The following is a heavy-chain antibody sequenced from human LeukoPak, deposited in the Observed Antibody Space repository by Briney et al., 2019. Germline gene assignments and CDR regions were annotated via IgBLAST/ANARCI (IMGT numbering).Heavy chain of an antibody. CDR2: INTDGSNT. CDR1: GFTFSSYW. Sequence: GGSLRLSCAASGFTFSSYWMHWVRQAPGKGLVWVSRINTDGSNTNYADSVKGRFTISRDNAKNTLYLQMNSLRPEDTAVYYCARDGSDCSNSTCYYYYYMDVWGKGTTVTVSS. CDR3: ARDGSDCSNSTCYYYYYMDV. J-gene: IGHJ6*03. D-gene: IGHD2-2*01. V-gene: IGHV3-74*01.